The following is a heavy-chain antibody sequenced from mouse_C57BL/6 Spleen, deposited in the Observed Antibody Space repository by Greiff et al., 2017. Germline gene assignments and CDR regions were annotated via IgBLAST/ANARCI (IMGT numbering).Heavy chain of an antibody. J-gene: IGHJ2*01. CDR2: IHPNSGST. V-gene: IGHV1-64*01. CDR1: GYTFTSYW. D-gene: IGHD1-1*01. Sequence: QVQLQQPGAELVKPGASVKLSCKASGYTFTSYWMHWVKQRPGQGLEWIGMIHPNSGSTNYNEKFKSKATLTVDKSSSTAYMQLSSLTSEDSAVYYCARLGTTVVARYFDYWGQGTTLTVSS. CDR3: ARLGTTVVARYFDY.